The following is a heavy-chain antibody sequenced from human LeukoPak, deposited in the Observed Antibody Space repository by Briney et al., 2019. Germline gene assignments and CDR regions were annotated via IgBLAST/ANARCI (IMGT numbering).Heavy chain of an antibody. V-gene: IGHV3-30*04. CDR1: GFTFSSYA. Sequence: GGSLRLSCAASGFTFSSYAMHWVRQAPGKGLEWVAVISYDGSNKYYADSVKGRFTISRDNSKNTLYLQMNSLRAEDTAVYYCAKDRNVLLWFGELGEWGQGTLVTVSS. J-gene: IGHJ4*02. CDR2: ISYDGSNK. D-gene: IGHD3-10*01. CDR3: AKDRNVLLWFGELGE.